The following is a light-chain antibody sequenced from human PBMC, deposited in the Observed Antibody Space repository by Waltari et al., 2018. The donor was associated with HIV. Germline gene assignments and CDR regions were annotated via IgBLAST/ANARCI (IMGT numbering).Light chain of an antibody. Sequence: QSVLTQPPSVSGAPGQRVTISCTGSSSNIGAGYDVHWYQQLPGTAPKVLIYGNSNRPSGVPDRFSGAKAGTSASLAIPGLQAEDEADYYCQSYDSNLSGATVFGTGTKVTVL. CDR1: SSNIGAGYD. CDR2: GNS. V-gene: IGLV1-40*01. CDR3: QSYDSNLSGATV. J-gene: IGLJ1*01.